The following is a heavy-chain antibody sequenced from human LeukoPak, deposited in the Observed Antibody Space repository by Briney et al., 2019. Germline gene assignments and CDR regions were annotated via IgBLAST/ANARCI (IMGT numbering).Heavy chain of an antibody. Sequence: PGGSLRLSCAASGFSLSAYWMTWVRQAPGKGLEWVANINRDGSQKNHVDSVKGRFTISRDNAKNSLYLQMNSLRAEDTAVYYCARTGIAAAGWGQGTLVTVSS. CDR1: GFSLSAYW. V-gene: IGHV3-7*01. J-gene: IGHJ4*02. CDR3: ARTGIAAAG. CDR2: INRDGSQK. D-gene: IGHD6-13*01.